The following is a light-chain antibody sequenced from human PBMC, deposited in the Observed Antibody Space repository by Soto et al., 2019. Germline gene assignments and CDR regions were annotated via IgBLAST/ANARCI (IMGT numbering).Light chain of an antibody. J-gene: IGKJ1*01. CDR1: QSISNW. Sequence: DIQMTQSPSTLSASVGDRVTITCRASQSISNWLAWYQQKPGKAPNLLIYKASTLESGVPSRFSGSGSGTEFTLTISSLQPADFATYYCQQYNTYSGTVGQGTKVDIK. V-gene: IGKV1-5*03. CDR2: KAS. CDR3: QQYNTYSGT.